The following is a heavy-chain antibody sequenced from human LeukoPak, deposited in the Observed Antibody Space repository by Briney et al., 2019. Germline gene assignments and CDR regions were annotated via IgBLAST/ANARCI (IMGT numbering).Heavy chain of an antibody. V-gene: IGHV1-46*01. CDR1: GYTFTSYY. D-gene: IGHD2-2*01. Sequence: ASVKVSCKASGYTFTSYYMHWVRQAPGQGLEWMGIINPSGGSTSYAQKFQGRVTMTRDMSTSTVYMELSSPRSEDTAVYYCARSHCSSTSCQNWFDPWGQGTLVTVSS. CDR3: ARSHCSSTSCQNWFDP. CDR2: INPSGGST. J-gene: IGHJ5*02.